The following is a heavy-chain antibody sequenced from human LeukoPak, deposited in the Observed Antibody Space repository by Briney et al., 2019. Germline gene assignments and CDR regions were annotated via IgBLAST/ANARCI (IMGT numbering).Heavy chain of an antibody. CDR2: INPNTGGT. CDR3: ARGGFSDSRGSSDAFDI. V-gene: IGHV1-2*06. J-gene: IGHJ3*02. D-gene: IGHD3-22*01. CDR1: GYTFIGYF. Sequence: GASVKVSCKASGYTFIGYFMHWMRQAPGQGLEWVGRINPNTGGTNYAQRFQGRVTLTRDTSITTAYMELSRLRSDDTAIYYCARGGFSDSRGSSDAFDIWGQGTMVTVSS.